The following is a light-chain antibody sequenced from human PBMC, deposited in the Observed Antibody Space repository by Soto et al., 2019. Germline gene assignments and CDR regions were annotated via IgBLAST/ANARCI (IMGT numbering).Light chain of an antibody. CDR1: SSDIGSYNL. J-gene: IGLJ2*01. CDR3: QSYDSSLSAVV. V-gene: IGLV2-14*02. CDR2: EGS. Sequence: QSALTQPASVSGSPGQSVTISCTGTSSDIGSYNLVSWYQQHPGTAPKLMIYEGSERPSGISFRFSGSKSGNTASLTISGLQAEDEADYYCQSYDSSLSAVVFGGGTKVTVL.